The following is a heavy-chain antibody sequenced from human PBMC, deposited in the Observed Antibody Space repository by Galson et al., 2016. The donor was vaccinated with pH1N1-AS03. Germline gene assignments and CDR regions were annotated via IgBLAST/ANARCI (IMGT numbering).Heavy chain of an antibody. CDR1: GFVFDKAW. CDR3: LCNFDY. CDR2: IKTTADGGTA. Sequence: SLRLSCAASGFVFDKAWMSWVRQAPGKGLEWLGRIKTTADGGTADYAGPVKDRFIISRDDSQNTVSLKMNGLRSEDTGVYYCLCNFDYWGQGTQITVSS. J-gene: IGHJ4*02. V-gene: IGHV3-15*01.